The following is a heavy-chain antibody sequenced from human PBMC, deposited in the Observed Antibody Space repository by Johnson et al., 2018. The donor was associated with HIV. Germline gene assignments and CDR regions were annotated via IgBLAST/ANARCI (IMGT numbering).Heavy chain of an antibody. Sequence: QMLLVESGGGVVQPGRSLRLSCAASGFTFSSYAMHWVRQAPGKGLERVAVISYDGSNKYYADSVKGRFTISRDNSKHTLYLQMNSLRAEGTAVYYCGRGGKRVMAAFDIWGQGTMGTVSS. D-gene: IGHD3-16*01. V-gene: IGHV3-30-3*01. J-gene: IGHJ3*02. CDR1: GFTFSSYA. CDR3: GRGGKRVMAAFDI. CDR2: ISYDGSNK.